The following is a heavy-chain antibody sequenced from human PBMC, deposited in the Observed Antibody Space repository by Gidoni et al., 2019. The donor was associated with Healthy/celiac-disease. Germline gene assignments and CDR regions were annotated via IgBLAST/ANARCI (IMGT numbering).Heavy chain of an antibody. CDR3: ARGEVPRDFDL. J-gene: IGHJ2*01. D-gene: IGHD1-26*01. CDR2: IYYSGST. CDR1: GGSISSYY. V-gene: IGHV4-59*01. Sequence: QVQLQESGPGLVKPSETLSLTCTVSGGSISSYYWSWIRQPPGKGLEWIGYIYYSGSTNYNPSLKSRVIISVDTSKNQFSLKLSSVNAAETAVYYCARGEVPRDFDLWGRGTLVTVSS.